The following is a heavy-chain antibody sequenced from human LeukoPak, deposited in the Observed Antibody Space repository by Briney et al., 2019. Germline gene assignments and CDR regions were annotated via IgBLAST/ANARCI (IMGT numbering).Heavy chain of an antibody. Sequence: GGSLRLSCAASGFTFDDYGMSWVCQAPGKGLEWVSGINWNGGSTGYADSVKGRFTVSRDNAKNSLYLQMNSLRAEDTALYYCARDITEAAAGSFDYWGQGTLVTVSS. CDR1: GFTFDDYG. CDR2: INWNGGST. V-gene: IGHV3-20*04. D-gene: IGHD6-13*01. J-gene: IGHJ4*02. CDR3: ARDITEAAAGSFDY.